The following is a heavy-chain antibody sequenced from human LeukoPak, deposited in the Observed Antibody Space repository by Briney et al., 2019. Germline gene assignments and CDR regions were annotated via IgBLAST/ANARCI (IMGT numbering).Heavy chain of an antibody. D-gene: IGHD1-26*01. J-gene: IGHJ5*02. CDR1: GYSISSGYY. V-gene: IGHV4-38-2*01. CDR3: ARHEVGASWFDP. CDR2: IYHSGST. Sequence: TSETLSLTCAVSGYSISSGYYWGWIRPPPGKGLEWIGSIYHSGSTYYNPSLKSRVTISVDTSKNQFSLKLSSVTAADTAVYYCARHEVGASWFDPGGQGTLVTVSS.